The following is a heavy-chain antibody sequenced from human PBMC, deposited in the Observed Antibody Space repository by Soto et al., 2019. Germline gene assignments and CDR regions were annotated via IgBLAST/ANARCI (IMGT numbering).Heavy chain of an antibody. J-gene: IGHJ6*02. CDR3: ARAARIMTRGFHGMDD. CDR1: GFAFSSYE. CDR2: ISSTASTI. Sequence: EVQLVESGGGLVQPGGSLRLSCAASGFAFSSYEMNWVRQSPGKGLEWLSYISSTASTIHYADSVKGRFTISSDNANNSGYLQMNSLTADDSAVYYWARAARIMTRGFHGMDDLGQGTTVTVSS. D-gene: IGHD3-10*01. V-gene: IGHV3-48*03.